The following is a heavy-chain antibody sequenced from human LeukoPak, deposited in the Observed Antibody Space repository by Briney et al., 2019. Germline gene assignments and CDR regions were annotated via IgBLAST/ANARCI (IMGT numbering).Heavy chain of an antibody. D-gene: IGHD1-1*01. CDR1: GFTFSSYG. CDR2: ISYDGNDK. Sequence: GGSLRLSCVASGFTFSSYGMHWVRQAPGKGLEWVAVISYDGNDKYYADSVKGRFSISRDNSKNTLSLQMDSLRAEDTALYYCARDRGSYYIDFWGQGTPVTVSS. CDR3: ARDRGSYYIDF. J-gene: IGHJ4*02. V-gene: IGHV3-30*03.